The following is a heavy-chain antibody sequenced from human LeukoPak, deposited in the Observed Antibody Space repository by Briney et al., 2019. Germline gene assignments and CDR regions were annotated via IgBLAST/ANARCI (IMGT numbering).Heavy chain of an antibody. CDR2: IYYSGDT. J-gene: IGHJ4*02. D-gene: IGHD4-17*01. Sequence: PSETLSLTCDVSRYSISSNCYWAWIRQPPGKGLEWLGSIYYSGDTYYNPSLKSRVTCSVDTSKNQFSLKLNSVTAADTAVYYCARAHYDGDYQYYFDYWGQGIPVTVS. CDR1: RYSISSNCY. V-gene: IGHV4-38-2*01. CDR3: ARAHYDGDYQYYFDY.